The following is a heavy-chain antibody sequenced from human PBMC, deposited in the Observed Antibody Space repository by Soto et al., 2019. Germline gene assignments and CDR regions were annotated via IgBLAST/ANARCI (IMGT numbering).Heavy chain of an antibody. CDR1: RFSLRTRGMC. D-gene: IGHD2-15*01. CDR2: MDCDDDK. V-gene: IGHV2-70*01. Sequence: ESGPRLVNPTQTVTLTCTFSRFSLRTRGMCVSWIRQTPGKALEWLALMDCDDDKYYSTSLTTRLTISKDTSKNQVVLTMTNMDPVDTATYYCARSKGGYYYYYGMDVWAQGTTVPVSS. J-gene: IGHJ6*02. CDR3: ARSKGGYYYYYGMDV.